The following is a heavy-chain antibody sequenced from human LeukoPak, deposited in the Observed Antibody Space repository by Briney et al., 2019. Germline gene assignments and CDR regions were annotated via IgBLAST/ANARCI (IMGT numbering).Heavy chain of an antibody. D-gene: IGHD3-10*01. Sequence: SETLSLTCAVYGGSFSGYYWSWIRQPPGKGLEWIGEINHSGSTNYNPSLKSRVTISVDTSKNQFSLKLSSVTAADTAVYYCARNWGRLLWFGELPSGMDVWGQGTTVTVSS. CDR2: INHSGST. CDR1: GGSFSGYY. CDR3: ARNWGRLLWFGELPSGMDV. V-gene: IGHV4-34*01. J-gene: IGHJ6*02.